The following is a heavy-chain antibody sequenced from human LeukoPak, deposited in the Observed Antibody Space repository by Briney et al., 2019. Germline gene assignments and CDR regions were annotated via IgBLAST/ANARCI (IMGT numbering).Heavy chain of an antibody. V-gene: IGHV4-34*01. J-gene: IGHJ4*02. CDR3: ARAQSGSTHDY. D-gene: IGHD1-26*01. CDR2: INHSGST. Sequence: SETLSLTCAVYGGSFSGYYWSWIRQPPGKGLEWIGEINHSGSTNYNPSLKSRVTISVDTSKNQFSLKLSSVTAADTAVYYCARAQSGSTHDYWGQGTLVTASS. CDR1: GGSFSGYY.